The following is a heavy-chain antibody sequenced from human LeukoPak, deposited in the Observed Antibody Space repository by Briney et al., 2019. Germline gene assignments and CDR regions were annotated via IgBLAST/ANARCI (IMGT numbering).Heavy chain of an antibody. D-gene: IGHD5-12*01. CDR1: GYTFTGYY. CDR2: INPNSCGT. Sequence: ASVTVSCMASGYTFTGYYMHWVRQAPGQGREWMGWINPNSCGTNYAQKFQGRVTMTRDTSISTAYIELSRLRSDDTAVYYCARPVATDYYYMDVWGKGTTVTISS. J-gene: IGHJ6*03. CDR3: ARPVATDYYYMDV. V-gene: IGHV1-2*02.